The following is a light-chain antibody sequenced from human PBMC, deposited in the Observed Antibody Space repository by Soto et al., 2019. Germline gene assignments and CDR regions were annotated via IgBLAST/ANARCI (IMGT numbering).Light chain of an antibody. CDR1: HRITSNY. J-gene: IGKJ4*01. V-gene: IGKV3D-20*02. CDR2: GAS. CDR3: QQRSNWPPT. Sequence: LTQLPGTLSLSPGESATLSCRASHRITSNYLAWYQHKPGRPPRLLIAGASSRATGVPDRFSGSGSETDFTLTIDRLEPGDSATYYCQQRSNWPPTFGGGTKVEIK.